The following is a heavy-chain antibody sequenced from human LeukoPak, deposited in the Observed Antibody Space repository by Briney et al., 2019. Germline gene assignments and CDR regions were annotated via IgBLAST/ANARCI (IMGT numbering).Heavy chain of an antibody. CDR3: ARHGCSGGSCYDY. D-gene: IGHD2-15*01. V-gene: IGHV4-59*08. CDR1: GGSIRSFY. J-gene: IGHJ4*02. Sequence: SETLSLTCTVSGGSIRSFYWSWIRQPPGKGLEWIGYIYYSGTTNYNPSLKSRVTMSEDTSKNQFSLKLTSVTAADTAVYYCARHGCSGGSCYDYWGQGTLVTVSS. CDR2: IYYSGTT.